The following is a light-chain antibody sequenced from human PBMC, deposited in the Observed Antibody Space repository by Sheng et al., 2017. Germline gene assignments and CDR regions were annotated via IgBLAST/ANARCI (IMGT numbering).Light chain of an antibody. Sequence: QSVLTQPPSVSGAPGQRVTISCTGNSSNIGAGYDVHWYQQLPGTAPKLLIYGNNNRPSGVPDRFSGSKSDTSASLGIIGLQAEDEADYYCQSYDTSLRNVLFGGGTKLTVL. CDR1: SSNIGAGYD. CDR3: QSYDTSLRNVL. J-gene: IGLJ2*01. CDR2: GNN. V-gene: IGLV1-40*01.